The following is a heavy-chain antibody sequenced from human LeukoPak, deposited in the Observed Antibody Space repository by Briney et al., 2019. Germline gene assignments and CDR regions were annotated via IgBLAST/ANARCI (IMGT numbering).Heavy chain of an antibody. CDR1: GHSLTSYS. CDR3: ARGFDDLRLKGQYFDY. CDR2: INPSGGST. V-gene: IGHV1-46*01. D-gene: IGHD3-10*01. J-gene: IGHJ4*02. Sequence: GASVKVSCKAFGHSLTSYSMHWVRQAPGQGLEWMGIINPSGGSTSYAQKFQGRVTMTRDTSTSTVYMEVTSLRSEDTAVYYCARGFDDLRLKGQYFDYWGQGTLVTVSS.